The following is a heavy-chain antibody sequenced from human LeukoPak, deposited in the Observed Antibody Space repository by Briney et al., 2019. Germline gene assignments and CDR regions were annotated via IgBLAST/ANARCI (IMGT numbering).Heavy chain of an antibody. CDR2: IKQDGSEK. V-gene: IGHV3-7*03. Sequence: GSLRLSCAASGFTFSRYWMSWVGQAPGKGREWVANIKQDGSEKYYVDSVKGRFTISRDNAKNSLYLQMNSPRAEDTAVYYCARGWLQLWPCDYWGQGTLVTVSS. CDR3: ARGWLQLWPCDY. D-gene: IGHD5-24*01. J-gene: IGHJ4*02. CDR1: GFTFSRYW.